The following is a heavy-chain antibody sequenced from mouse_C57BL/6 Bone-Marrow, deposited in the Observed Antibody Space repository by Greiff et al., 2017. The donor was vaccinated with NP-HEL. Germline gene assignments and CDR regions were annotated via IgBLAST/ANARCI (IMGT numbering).Heavy chain of an antibody. CDR1: GYTFTSYT. CDR2: INPSSGYT. V-gene: IGHV1-4*01. J-gene: IGHJ4*01. CDR3: ASPKDYAMDY. Sequence: QVQLQQSGAELARPGASVKMSCKASGYTFTSYTMHWVKQRPGQGLAWIGYINPSSGYTKYNQKFKDKATLTADKSSSTAYMQLSSLTSEDSAVYYCASPKDYAMDYWGQGTSVTVSS.